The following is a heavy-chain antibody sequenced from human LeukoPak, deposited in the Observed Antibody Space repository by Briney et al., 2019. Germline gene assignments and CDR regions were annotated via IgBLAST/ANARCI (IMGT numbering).Heavy chain of an antibody. Sequence: GGTLRLSCAASGFTFSSYGMSWVRQAPGKGLEWVSLISWDGGSTYYADSVKGRFTISRDNAKNSLYLQMNSLRAEDTAVYYCARDLGGRYYDMDVWGKGTTVTVSS. D-gene: IGHD3-16*01. V-gene: IGHV3-23*01. CDR3: ARDLGGRYYDMDV. J-gene: IGHJ6*03. CDR1: GFTFSSYG. CDR2: ISWDGGST.